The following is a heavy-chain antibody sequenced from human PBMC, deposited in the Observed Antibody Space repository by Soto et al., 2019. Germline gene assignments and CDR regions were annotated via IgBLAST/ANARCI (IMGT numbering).Heavy chain of an antibody. V-gene: IGHV1-8*02. CDR1: GYTFTSYD. CDR3: ARNLYNTGSFDH. CDR2: MTPNSGDT. D-gene: IGHD1-20*01. J-gene: IGHJ4*02. Sequence: QVQLVQSGAEVKKPGASVKVSCKASGYTFTSYDINWVRQAPGQGLEWVGWMTPNSGDTGYAQTFQGRVTLTRDTSRSTAYMALSSLPSEDTAVYYCARNLYNTGSFDHWGQGTLVTVSS.